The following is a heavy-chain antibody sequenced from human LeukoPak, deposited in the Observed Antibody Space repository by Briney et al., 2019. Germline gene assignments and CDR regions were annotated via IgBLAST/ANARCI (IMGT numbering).Heavy chain of an antibody. V-gene: IGHV4-34*01. D-gene: IGHD6-13*01. Sequence: SETLSLTCAVYGGSFSGYYWSWIRQPPGKGLEWIGEINHSGSTNYNPSLKSRVTISVDTSKNQFSLKLSSVTAADTAVYYCARHVGEQQLASYYFDYWGQGTLVTVSS. CDR1: GGSFSGYY. CDR3: ARHVGEQQLASYYFDY. J-gene: IGHJ4*02. CDR2: INHSGST.